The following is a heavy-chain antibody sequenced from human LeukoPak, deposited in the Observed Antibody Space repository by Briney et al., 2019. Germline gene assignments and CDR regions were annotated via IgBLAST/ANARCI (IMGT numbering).Heavy chain of an antibody. D-gene: IGHD6-13*01. CDR1: GFTFDDYA. J-gene: IGHJ4*02. CDR3: AKVNVRSWYVGGFDY. V-gene: IGHV3-9*01. Sequence: PGGSLRLSCAASGFTFDDYAMHWVRQAPGKGLEWVSGISWNSGSIGYADSVKGRFTISRDNAKNSLYLQMNSLRAEDTALYYCAKVNVRSWYVGGFDYWGQGTLVTVSS. CDR2: ISWNSGSI.